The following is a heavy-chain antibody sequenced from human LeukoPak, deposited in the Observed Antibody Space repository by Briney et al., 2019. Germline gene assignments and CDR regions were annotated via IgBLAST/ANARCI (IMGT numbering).Heavy chain of an antibody. D-gene: IGHD2-21*02. CDR1: GFTFSSYG. CDR2: ISGSGGST. J-gene: IGHJ5*02. Sequence: PGGSLRLSCAASGFTFSSYGMSWVRQAPGKGLEWVSAISGSGGSTYYADSVKGRFTISRDNSKNTVYLQMDSLRAEDTAVYYCARKKCGGDCNSFNWFDPWGQGTLVTVSS. CDR3: ARKKCGGDCNSFNWFDP. V-gene: IGHV3-23*01.